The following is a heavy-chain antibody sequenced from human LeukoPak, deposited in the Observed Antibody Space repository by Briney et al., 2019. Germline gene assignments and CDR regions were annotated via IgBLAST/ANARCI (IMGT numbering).Heavy chain of an antibody. CDR2: ISSNGGST. Sequence: PGGSLRLSCAASGFTFSSYAMHWVRQAPGKGLEYVSAISSNGGSTYYANSVKGRFTISRDNSKNTLYLQMGSLRAEDMAVYYCARDRWELRNAFDIWGQGTMVTVS. D-gene: IGHD1-26*01. V-gene: IGHV3-64*01. J-gene: IGHJ3*02. CDR1: GFTFSSYA. CDR3: ARDRWELRNAFDI.